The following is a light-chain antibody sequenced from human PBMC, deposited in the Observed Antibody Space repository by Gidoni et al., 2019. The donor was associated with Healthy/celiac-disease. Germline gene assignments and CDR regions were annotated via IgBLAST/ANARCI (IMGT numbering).Light chain of an antibody. CDR2: AAS. V-gene: IGKV1-27*01. J-gene: IGKJ3*01. Sequence: DIQMTQSPSSLSASVGDRVTITCRASQGISNYLAWYQQKPGKVPKLLIYAASTLQSGVPSRFSGSGSGTDFTLTISSLQPEDVATYYCQKYNSAPEITFXPXTKVEIK. CDR3: QKYNSAPEIT. CDR1: QGISNY.